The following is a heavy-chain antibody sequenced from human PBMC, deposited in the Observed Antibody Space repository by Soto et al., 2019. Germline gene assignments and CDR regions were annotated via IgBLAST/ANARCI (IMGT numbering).Heavy chain of an antibody. D-gene: IGHD2-8*01. CDR1: GFSLSASGVG. V-gene: IGHV2-5*01. J-gene: IGHJ3*02. CDR2: IYWNDDK. CDR3: AHSDIVLMVYARGAFDI. Sequence: QITLKESGPTLVKPTQTLTLTCTFSGFSLSASGVGVGWIRQPPGKALEWLALIYWNDDKRYSPSLKSRLTITKDTSKNQVVLTMTNMDPVDTATSYCAHSDIVLMVYARGAFDIWGQGTMVTVSS.